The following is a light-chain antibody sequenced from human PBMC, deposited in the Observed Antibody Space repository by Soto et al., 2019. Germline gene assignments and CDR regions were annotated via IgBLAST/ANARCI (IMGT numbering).Light chain of an antibody. Sequence: EIVMTQSQATLSVSPGERATLSCRASQSVSSNLAWYQQKPGQAPRLLIYGASTRATGIPARFSGSGSGTEFTLTISSLQSEDFAVYYCQQYNNWPWTFGQGTQVEIK. CDR2: GAS. CDR1: QSVSSN. CDR3: QQYNNWPWT. V-gene: IGKV3-15*01. J-gene: IGKJ1*01.